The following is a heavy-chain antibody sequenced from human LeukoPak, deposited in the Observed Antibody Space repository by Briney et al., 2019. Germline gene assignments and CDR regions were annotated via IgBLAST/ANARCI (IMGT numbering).Heavy chain of an antibody. Sequence: ASVKVSCKTSGYIFTTYNIIWVRQAPGQGLEWMGWISAYNGNTDYAQKLQGRVTMTTDTSTSTAYMELRSLRSDDTAVYYCARVTQTDYDFDYWGQGTLVTVSS. CDR2: ISAYNGNT. V-gene: IGHV1-18*01. D-gene: IGHD4-17*01. CDR1: GYIFTTYN. J-gene: IGHJ4*02. CDR3: ARVTQTDYDFDY.